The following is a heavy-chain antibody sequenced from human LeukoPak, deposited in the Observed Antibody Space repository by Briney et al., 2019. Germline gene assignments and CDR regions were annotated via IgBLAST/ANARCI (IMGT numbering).Heavy chain of an antibody. CDR1: GGTFSSYA. CDR2: IIPILGIA. Sequence: GASVKVSCKASGGTFSSYAISWVRQAPGQGLEWMGRIIPILGIANYAQKFQGRVTITADKSTSTAYMELSSLRSEDTAVYYCASTFSGYSSSWYGDYWGQGTLVTVSS. D-gene: IGHD6-13*01. J-gene: IGHJ4*02. CDR3: ASTFSGYSSSWYGDY. V-gene: IGHV1-69*04.